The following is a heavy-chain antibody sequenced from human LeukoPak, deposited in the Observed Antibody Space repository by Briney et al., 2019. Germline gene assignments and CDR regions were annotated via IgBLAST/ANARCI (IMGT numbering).Heavy chain of an antibody. CDR1: GFTFNLFD. CDR3: ASPGAIDYGKFGL. V-gene: IGHV3-30*03. Sequence: GGSLRLSCAASGFTFNLFDMHWVRQAPGKGLEWVAVISDDGSIKYYADSVKGRFTISRDNSKNTLHLQMSGLRAEDTAVYYCASPGAIDYGKFGLWGQGTLVTVSS. J-gene: IGHJ4*02. D-gene: IGHD4-17*01. CDR2: ISDDGSIK.